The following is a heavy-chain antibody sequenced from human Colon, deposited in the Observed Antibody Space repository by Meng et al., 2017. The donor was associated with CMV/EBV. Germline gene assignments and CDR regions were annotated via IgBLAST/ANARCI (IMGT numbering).Heavy chain of an antibody. J-gene: IGHJ3*02. CDR1: GFSFGDHS. D-gene: IGHD3-10*01. V-gene: IGHV3-9*01. CDR3: VKDIHFRGGAWDGHHI. CDR2: VTWNSDNI. Sequence: GGSLRLSCAASGFSFGDHSMYWVRQAPGKGLEWVSGVTWNSDNIVYAESVKGRFTISRDNAKNSLYLQMNSLRAEDTALYYCVKDIHFRGGAWDGHHIWGQGAMVTVSS.